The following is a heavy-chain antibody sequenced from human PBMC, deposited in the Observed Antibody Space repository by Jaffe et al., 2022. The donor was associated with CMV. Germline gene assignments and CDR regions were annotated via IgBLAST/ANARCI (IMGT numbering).Heavy chain of an antibody. V-gene: IGHV4-39*01. CDR2: IYYSGST. CDR3: ARAIAVAGTLGEDYFDY. J-gene: IGHJ4*02. D-gene: IGHD6-19*01. Sequence: QLQLQESGPGLVKPSETLSLTCTVSGGSISSSSYYWGWIRQPPGKGLEWIGSIYYSGSTYYNPSLKSRVTISVDTSKNQFSLKLSSVTAADTAVYYCARAIAVAGTLGEDYFDYWGQGTLVTVSS. CDR1: GGSISSSSYY.